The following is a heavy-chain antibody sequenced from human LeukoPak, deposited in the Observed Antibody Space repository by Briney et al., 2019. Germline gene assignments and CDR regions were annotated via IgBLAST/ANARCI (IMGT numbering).Heavy chain of an antibody. V-gene: IGHV4-39*01. Sequence: SETLSLTCTVSGDSISTINNYWGWIRQPPGKGLEWIGSIYYSGITYYNPSLKSRVTISLDTSNNQFSLRLSSVTAADTALYYCARQRRITIFGLVITPFDPWGQGTLVSVSS. CDR1: GDSISTINNY. D-gene: IGHD3-3*01. CDR3: ARQRRITIFGLVITPFDP. J-gene: IGHJ5*02. CDR2: IYYSGIT.